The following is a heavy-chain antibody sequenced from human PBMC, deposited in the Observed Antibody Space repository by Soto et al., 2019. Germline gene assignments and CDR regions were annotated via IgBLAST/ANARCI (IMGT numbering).Heavy chain of an antibody. J-gene: IGHJ4*02. D-gene: IGHD3-9*01. V-gene: IGHV3-30-3*01. Sequence: GSLRLSCAASGFSFIDYAIHFFRHAPCRGPEWLALISFNGINTYYADSVRGRFTISRDNSKNTLFLQMNTLRAEDAAVYYCARDVSGFEYFDFWGQGTLVTVSS. CDR1: GFSFIDYA. CDR3: ARDVSGFEYFDF. CDR2: ISFNGINT.